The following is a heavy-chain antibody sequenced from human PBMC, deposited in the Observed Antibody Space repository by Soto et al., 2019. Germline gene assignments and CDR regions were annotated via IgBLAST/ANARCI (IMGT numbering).Heavy chain of an antibody. Sequence: ASVKVSCKASAYTFINYYVHWVRQAPGQGLEYMGMINPSGGRTTYAQKFRGRVTMTRDTSTTTVYMDLSSLRSDDTAMYYCAREDSANGGAFDIWGQGTMVTVSS. CDR2: INPSGGRT. J-gene: IGHJ3*02. CDR1: AYTFINYY. CDR3: AREDSANGGAFDI. V-gene: IGHV1-46*01.